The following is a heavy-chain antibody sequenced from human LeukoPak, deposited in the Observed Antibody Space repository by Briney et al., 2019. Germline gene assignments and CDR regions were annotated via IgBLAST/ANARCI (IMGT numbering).Heavy chain of an antibody. CDR1: GFTFSTYW. J-gene: IGHJ3*01. CDR2: IKGDESAR. Sequence: PGGSLRLSCAASGFTFSTYWMAWVRQAPGKGLEWVANIKGDESARHQADSVKGRFIISRDNTQNSVYLQMNSLRGEDTAVYFCAKVQSDIVGAVFFSFDVWGQGTTVTVSS. D-gene: IGHD1-26*01. CDR3: AKVQSDIVGAVFFSFDV. V-gene: IGHV3-7*01.